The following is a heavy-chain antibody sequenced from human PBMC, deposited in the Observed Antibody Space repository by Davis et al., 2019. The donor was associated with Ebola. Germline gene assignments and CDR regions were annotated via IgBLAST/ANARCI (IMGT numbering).Heavy chain of an antibody. V-gene: IGHV3-9*01. J-gene: IGHJ4*02. CDR1: GFTFDDYA. CDR3: AKDRY. CDR2: ISWNSGSI. Sequence: SLKISCAASGFTFDDYAMHWVRQAPGKGLEWVSGISWNSGSIGYADSVKGRFTISRDNAKNSLYLQMNSLRAEDTALYYCAKDRYWGQGTLVTVSS.